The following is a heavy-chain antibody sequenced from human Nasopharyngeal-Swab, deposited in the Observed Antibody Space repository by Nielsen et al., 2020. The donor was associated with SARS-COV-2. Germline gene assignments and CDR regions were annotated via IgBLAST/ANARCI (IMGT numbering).Heavy chain of an antibody. CDR3: ARDHTGYSSSWSQITYYYYGMDV. D-gene: IGHD6-13*01. J-gene: IGHJ6*02. V-gene: IGHV1-2*06. CDR2: INPNSGGT. CDR1: GYTFTGYY. Sequence: ASVKVSCKASGYTFTGYYMHWVRQAPGQGLEWMGRINPNSGGTNYAQKFQGRVTMTRDTSISTAYMELSRLRSDDTAVYYCARDHTGYSSSWSQITYYYYGMDVWGQGTTVTVSS.